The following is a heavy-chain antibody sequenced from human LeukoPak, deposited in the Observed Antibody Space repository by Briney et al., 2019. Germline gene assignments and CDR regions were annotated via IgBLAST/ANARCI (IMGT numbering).Heavy chain of an antibody. D-gene: IGHD1-14*01. Sequence: GGTLRLSCAASGFTFSSYGMSWVRQAPGKGLEWVSAISGSGGSTYYADSVKGRFTISRDNSKNTLYLQMNSLRAEDTAVYYCARDGLTSSGNNWFDPWGQGTLVTVSS. V-gene: IGHV3-23*01. CDR3: ARDGLTSSGNNWFDP. CDR1: GFTFSSYG. J-gene: IGHJ5*02. CDR2: ISGSGGST.